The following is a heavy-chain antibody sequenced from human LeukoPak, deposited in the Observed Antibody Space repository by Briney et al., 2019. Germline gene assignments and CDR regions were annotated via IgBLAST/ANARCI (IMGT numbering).Heavy chain of an antibody. J-gene: IGHJ4*02. Sequence: GGSLRLSCAASGFTFSSYEVNWVRQAPGKGLEWVSYISSSGTTIYYADSVKGRFTISRDNAKNSLYLQMNSLRAEDTAVYYCPRRMGSSWYYFDYWGQGTLVTVSS. CDR2: ISSSGTTI. V-gene: IGHV3-48*03. D-gene: IGHD6-13*01. CDR1: GFTFSSYE. CDR3: PRRMGSSWYYFDY.